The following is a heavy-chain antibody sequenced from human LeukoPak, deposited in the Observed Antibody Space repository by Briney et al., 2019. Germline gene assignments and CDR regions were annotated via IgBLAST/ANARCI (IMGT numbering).Heavy chain of an antibody. D-gene: IGHD3-22*01. Sequence: GGSLRLSCAASGFTVSSNYMSWVRQAPGKGLEWVSYISSSGSTIYYADSVKGRFTISRDNAKNSLYLQMNSLRAEDTAVYYCARAMDSSDFYDAFDIWGQGTMVTVSS. J-gene: IGHJ3*02. CDR1: GFTVSSNY. CDR3: ARAMDSSDFYDAFDI. CDR2: ISSSGSTI. V-gene: IGHV3-11*01.